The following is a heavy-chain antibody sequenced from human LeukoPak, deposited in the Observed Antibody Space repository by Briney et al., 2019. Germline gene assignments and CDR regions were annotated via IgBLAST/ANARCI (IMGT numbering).Heavy chain of an antibody. J-gene: IGHJ3*02. Sequence: SETLSLTCAVYGGSFSGYYWSRIRQPPGKGLEWIGEINHSGSTNYNPSLKSRVTISVDTSKNQFSLKLSSVTAADTAVYYCAGYQNYYDSSGYYRIDAFDIWGQGTMVTVSS. CDR2: INHSGST. V-gene: IGHV4-34*01. CDR1: GGSFSGYY. CDR3: AGYQNYYDSSGYYRIDAFDI. D-gene: IGHD3-22*01.